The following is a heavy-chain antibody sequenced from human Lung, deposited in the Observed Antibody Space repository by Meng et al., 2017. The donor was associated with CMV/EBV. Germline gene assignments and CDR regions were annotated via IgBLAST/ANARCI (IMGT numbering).Heavy chain of an antibody. CDR3: TSLVIAILGGLWLDP. CDR2: IRSKAYGGTT. J-gene: IGHJ5*02. D-gene: IGHD2-21*01. CDR1: GFTFGDYA. V-gene: IGHV3-49*04. Sequence: GGSLRLSCTASGFTFGDYAMSWVRQAPGKGLEWVGFIRSKAYGGTTEYAASVKGRFTISRDDSKSIAYLQMNSLKTEDTAVYYCTSLVIAILGGLWLDPWGQGTLVTVSS.